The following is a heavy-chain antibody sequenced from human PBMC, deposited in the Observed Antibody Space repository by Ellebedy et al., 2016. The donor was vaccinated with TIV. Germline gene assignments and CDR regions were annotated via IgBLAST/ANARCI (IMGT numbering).Heavy chain of an antibody. J-gene: IGHJ4*02. Sequence: GESLKISCKSSGYSFTSYWIGWVRQMPGKGLEWMGIIYPGDSDTRYSPSFQGQVTISADKSISTAYLQWSSLKASDTAMYYCARQTAYYYDSSGYPYFDYWGQGTLVTVSS. CDR3: ARQTAYYYDSSGYPYFDY. D-gene: IGHD3-22*01. CDR2: IYPGDSDT. V-gene: IGHV5-51*01. CDR1: GYSFTSYW.